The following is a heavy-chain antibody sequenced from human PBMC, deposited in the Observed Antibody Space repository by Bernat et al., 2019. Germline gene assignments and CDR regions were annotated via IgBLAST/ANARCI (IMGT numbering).Heavy chain of an antibody. V-gene: IGHV3-9*01. J-gene: IGHJ4*02. CDR1: GFTFDDYA. CDR2: ISWNSDKI. Sequence: EVQLVESGGGLVQPERSLRLSCAASGFTFDDYAMHWVRQAPGKGLEWVSGISWNSDKIDDADSVKGRLTISRDNAKKSLYLQMNSLRVEDTALYYCAKDKYSSSSEEGFFDYWGQGTLVTVSS. D-gene: IGHD6-6*01. CDR3: AKDKYSSSSEEGFFDY.